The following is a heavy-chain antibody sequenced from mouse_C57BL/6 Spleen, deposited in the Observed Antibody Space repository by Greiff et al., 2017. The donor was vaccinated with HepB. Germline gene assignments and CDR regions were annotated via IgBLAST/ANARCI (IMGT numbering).Heavy chain of an antibody. CDR1: GFTFSDYG. D-gene: IGHD1-1*01. V-gene: IGHV5-17*01. Sequence: EVKVVESGGGLVKPGGSLKLSCAASGFTFSDYGMHWVRQAPENGLEWVAYISSGSSTIYYADTVKGRFTLSRDNAKNTLFLQMTSLRSEDTAMYYCARGYGSTRYFEVWGTGTTVTVSS. J-gene: IGHJ1*03. CDR2: ISSGSSTI. CDR3: ARGYGSTRYFEV.